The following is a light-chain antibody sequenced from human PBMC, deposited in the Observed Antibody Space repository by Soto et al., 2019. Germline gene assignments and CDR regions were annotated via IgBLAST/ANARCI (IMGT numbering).Light chain of an antibody. V-gene: IGLV1-44*01. Sequence: QSVLTQPPSASGTPGQSVTISCSGSSSNIGSNTVNWYQQLPGTAPKLLIFSDNQRPSGVPDRFSGSKSDTSASLAISELQSEDEADYYCAAWDASLNALVFGGGTKSPS. CDR1: SSNIGSNT. CDR3: AAWDASLNALV. CDR2: SDN. J-gene: IGLJ2*01.